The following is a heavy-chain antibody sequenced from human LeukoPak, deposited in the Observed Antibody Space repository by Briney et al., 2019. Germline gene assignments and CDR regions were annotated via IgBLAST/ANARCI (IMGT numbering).Heavy chain of an antibody. Sequence: KPSETLSLTCIVSGGSISSSSYYWGWNRQPQGQGLEWIVSVYDSGSTYNNPALKSQITISVYKNKKQFSLELTYVTAADTAVYYCARHCGYHSAFYYFDEWGQGTLVTVSS. CDR2: VYDSGST. D-gene: IGHD5-12*01. V-gene: IGHV4-39*01. J-gene: IGHJ4*02. CDR3: ARHCGYHSAFYYFDE. CDR1: GGSISSSSYY.